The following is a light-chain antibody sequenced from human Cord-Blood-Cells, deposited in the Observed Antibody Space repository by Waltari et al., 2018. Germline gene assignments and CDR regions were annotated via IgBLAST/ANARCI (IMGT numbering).Light chain of an antibody. Sequence: QSALTQHASVSGSPGQSIPISCTGTSSDVGSYNTVSWYQQPPGKAPKLMIYEGSKRPSGVSNRFSGSKSGNTASLTISGLQAEDEADYYCCSYAGSVVFGGGTKLTVL. J-gene: IGLJ2*01. V-gene: IGLV2-23*01. CDR2: EGS. CDR1: SSDVGSYNT. CDR3: CSYAGSVV.